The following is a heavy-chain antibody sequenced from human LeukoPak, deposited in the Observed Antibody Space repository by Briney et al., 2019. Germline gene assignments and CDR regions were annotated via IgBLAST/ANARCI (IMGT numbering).Heavy chain of an antibody. CDR1: GFIFSSYA. V-gene: IGHV3-23*01. CDR2: ISGSGGST. Sequence: PGGSLRLSCAASGFIFSSYAMSWVRQAPGKGLEWVSAISGSGGSTYYADSVKGRLTISRDNSKNTLYLQMNSLRAEDTAVYYCAKSVGSSYDYIPLYWGQGTLVTVSS. J-gene: IGHJ4*02. CDR3: AKSVGSSYDYIPLY. D-gene: IGHD3-22*01.